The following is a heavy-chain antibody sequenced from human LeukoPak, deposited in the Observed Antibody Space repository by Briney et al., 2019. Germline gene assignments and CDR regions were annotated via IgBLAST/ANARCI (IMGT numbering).Heavy chain of an antibody. CDR1: GYTFTGYY. CDR2: INPNSGGT. CDR3: ARVLWSLSPFDY. D-gene: IGHD3-10*01. V-gene: IGHV1-2*02. Sequence: ASVKVSCKASGYTFTGYYMHWVRQAPGQGLEWMGWINPNSGGTNYAQKFQGRVTMTRDTSISTAYMELSRLRSDDTAVYYCARVLWSLSPFDYWGQGTLVTVSS. J-gene: IGHJ4*02.